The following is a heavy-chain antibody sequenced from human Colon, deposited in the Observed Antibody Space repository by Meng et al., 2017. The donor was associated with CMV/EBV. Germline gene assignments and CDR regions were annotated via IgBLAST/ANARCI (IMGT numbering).Heavy chain of an antibody. CDR3: AKVESDYYDESGDYYGVLPDY. J-gene: IGHJ4*02. V-gene: IGHV3-23*01. Sequence: GESLKISCAASGFTFSNFAMTWVRQAPGKGLEWVSSLSGTAGGTYYADSVKGRFSISRDNSKNTVYLQMNSLSADDTAVYYCAKVESDYYDESGDYYGVLPDYWGQGTLVTVSS. CDR1: GFTFSNFA. D-gene: IGHD3-22*01. CDR2: LSGTAGGT.